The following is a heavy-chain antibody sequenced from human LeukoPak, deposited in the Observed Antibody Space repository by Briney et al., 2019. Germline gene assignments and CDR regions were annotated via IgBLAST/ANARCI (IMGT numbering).Heavy chain of an antibody. CDR3: ASGDSHKSVAGDFSY. CDR1: GFTVSSNY. D-gene: IGHD6-19*01. Sequence: PGGSLRLSCAASGFTVSSNYMSWVRQAPGKGLEWASVIYSGGSTYYADSVKGRFTISRDNSKNTLYLQMNSLRAEDTAVYYCASGDSHKSVAGDFSYWGQGTLVTVSS. CDR2: IYSGGST. V-gene: IGHV3-66*01. J-gene: IGHJ4*02.